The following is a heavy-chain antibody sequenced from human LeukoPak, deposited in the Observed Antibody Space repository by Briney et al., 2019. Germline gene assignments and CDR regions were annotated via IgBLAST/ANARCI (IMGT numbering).Heavy chain of an antibody. Sequence: GGSLRLSCAASGFTFSSYAMSWVRQAPGKGLEWVSDISGSGGSTYYADSVKGRFTISRGSSKNTLYLQMNSLRAEDTAVYYCAKDRSCTNNICHGDFDYWGQGTLVTVSS. CDR2: ISGSGGST. CDR3: AKDRSCTNNICHGDFDY. J-gene: IGHJ4*02. V-gene: IGHV3-23*01. D-gene: IGHD2-8*01. CDR1: GFTFSSYA.